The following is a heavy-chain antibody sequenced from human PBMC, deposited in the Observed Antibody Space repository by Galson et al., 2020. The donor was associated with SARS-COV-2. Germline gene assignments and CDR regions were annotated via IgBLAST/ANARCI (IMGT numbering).Heavy chain of an antibody. CDR2: FSRSGLSI. V-gene: IGHV3-11*04. Sequence: NSGGSLRLSCAASGLYFRDNYMSWIRQAPGKGLEWLAFFSRSGLSIYYASSVEGRFTISRDNAKNSLSLQMNSLRVEDTAVYYCARALHGYKAFDLWGRGTLVTVSS. D-gene: IGHD5-12*01. CDR1: GLYFRDNY. CDR3: ARALHGYKAFDL. J-gene: IGHJ2*01.